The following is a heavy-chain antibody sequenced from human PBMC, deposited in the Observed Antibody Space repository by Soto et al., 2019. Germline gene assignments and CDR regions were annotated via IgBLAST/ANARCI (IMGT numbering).Heavy chain of an antibody. Sequence: SETLSLTCTVSGGSISSYYWSWIRQPPGKGLEWIGYIYCSGSTYYNPSLKSRVTTSVDTSKNQFSLKLSSVTAADTAVYYCARDNKYYYDSSGYYVDYWGQGTLVTVSS. CDR2: IYCSGST. CDR3: ARDNKYYYDSSGYYVDY. J-gene: IGHJ4*02. V-gene: IGHV4-59*04. CDR1: GGSISSYY. D-gene: IGHD3-22*01.